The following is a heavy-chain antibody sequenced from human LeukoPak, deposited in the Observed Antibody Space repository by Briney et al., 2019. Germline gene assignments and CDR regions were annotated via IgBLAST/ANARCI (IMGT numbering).Heavy chain of an antibody. Sequence: PSQTLSLTCTVSGGSISSGSYYWSWIRQPAGKGLEWIGRIYTSGSTNYNPSLKSRVTISVDTSKNQFSLKLSSVTAADTAVYYCARGITGLNSGSYPVGLNWFDPWGQGTLVTVSS. CDR1: GGSISSGSYY. CDR3: ARGITGLNSGSYPVGLNWFDP. CDR2: IYTSGST. V-gene: IGHV4-61*02. J-gene: IGHJ5*02. D-gene: IGHD1-26*01.